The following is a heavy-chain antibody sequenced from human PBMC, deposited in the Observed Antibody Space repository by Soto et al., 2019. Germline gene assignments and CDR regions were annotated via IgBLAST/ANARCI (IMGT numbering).Heavy chain of an antibody. CDR2: ISGSGGST. CDR1: GFTFSSYA. CDR3: EKDDIVLMVYATPIYY. V-gene: IGHV3-23*01. J-gene: IGHJ4*02. Sequence: GWSLRLSCAASGFTFSSYAMSWVRQAPGKGLEWVSAISGSGGSTYYADSVKGRFTISRDNSKNTLYLQMSSLRAEDTAVYYCEKDDIVLMVYATPIYYWGQGTLGTVSS. D-gene: IGHD2-8*01.